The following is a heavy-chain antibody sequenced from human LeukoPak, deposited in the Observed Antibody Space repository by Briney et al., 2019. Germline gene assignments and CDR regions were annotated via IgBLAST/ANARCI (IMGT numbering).Heavy chain of an antibody. CDR3: ARGSSSDWPLEY. CDR1: GYTFINYA. Sequence: ASVKVSCKASGYTFINYAIHWVRQAPGQRLEWMGWINAYNVDTEYSQKLQGRVTITKDTSASTAYMDLSILRSEDTAVYYCARGSSSDWPLEYWGRGILVTVSS. V-gene: IGHV1-3*01. D-gene: IGHD6-19*01. CDR2: INAYNVDT. J-gene: IGHJ4*02.